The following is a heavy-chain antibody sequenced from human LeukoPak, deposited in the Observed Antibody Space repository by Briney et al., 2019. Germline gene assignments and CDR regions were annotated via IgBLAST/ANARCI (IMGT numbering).Heavy chain of an antibody. D-gene: IGHD2-2*02. CDR1: GYTFTGYY. J-gene: IGHJ4*02. Sequence: ASVKVSCKASGYTFTGYYMHWVRQAPGQGLEWMGWINPYSGNTGYAQKFQGRVTMTRSTSISTAYMELGSLTSEDTAVYYCTRGSQNCASASCYNFWGQGTLVTVSS. V-gene: IGHV1-8*02. CDR2: INPYSGNT. CDR3: TRGSQNCASASCYNF.